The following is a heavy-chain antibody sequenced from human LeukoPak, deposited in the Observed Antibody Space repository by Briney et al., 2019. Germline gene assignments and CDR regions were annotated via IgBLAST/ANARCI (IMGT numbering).Heavy chain of an antibody. V-gene: IGHV3-30*02. D-gene: IGHD4-23*01. CDR2: IRYDGSNK. CDR1: GFSFSNYD. Sequence: PGGSLRLSCAASGFSFSNYDMHWVRQAPGKGPEWLALIRYDGSNKHYADSVKGRFTISRDNSKNTLYLQMNSLRAEDTAVYYCAKDPGYGGSYWYFDLWGRGTLVTVSS. J-gene: IGHJ2*01. CDR3: AKDPGYGGSYWYFDL.